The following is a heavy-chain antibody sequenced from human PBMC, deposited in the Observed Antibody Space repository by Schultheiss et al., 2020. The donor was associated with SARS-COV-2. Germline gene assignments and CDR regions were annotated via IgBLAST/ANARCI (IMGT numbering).Heavy chain of an antibody. Sequence: GESLKISCAASGFTFSSYAMHWVRQAPGKGLEWVSVFYSGGSTYYADSVTGRFTISRDNSKNTLYLQMNSLRAEDTAVYYCAREETTVTTYNYYGMDVWGQGTAVTVSS. CDR1: GFTFSSYA. J-gene: IGHJ6*02. CDR2: FYSGGST. V-gene: IGHV3-66*01. CDR3: AREETTVTTYNYYGMDV. D-gene: IGHD4-17*01.